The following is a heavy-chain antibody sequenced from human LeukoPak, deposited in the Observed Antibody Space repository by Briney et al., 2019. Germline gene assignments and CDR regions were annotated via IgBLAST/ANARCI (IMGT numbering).Heavy chain of an antibody. CDR2: INPNSGNT. D-gene: IGHD2-15*01. J-gene: IGHJ4*02. V-gene: IGHV1-8*03. CDR3: ARRRSSSGGSRIDY. Sequence: ASVKVSCKASGYTFTSYDINWVRQATGQGLEWMGWINPNSGNTGYTQKFQGRVTITRNTSISTVYMELSSLRSEDTAVYYCARRRSSSGGSRIDYWGQGTLVTVSS. CDR1: GYTFTSYD.